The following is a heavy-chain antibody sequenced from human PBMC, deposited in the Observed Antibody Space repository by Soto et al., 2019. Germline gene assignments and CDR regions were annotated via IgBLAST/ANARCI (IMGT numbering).Heavy chain of an antibody. Sequence: GGSLRLSCAASGFTFSSYAMHWVRQAPGKGLEWVAVISYDGSNKYYADSVKGRFTISRDNSKNTLYLQMNSLRAEDTAVYYCARDSSDYGGNSEVAVDDAFDIWGQGTMVTVSS. D-gene: IGHD4-17*01. CDR1: GFTFSSYA. J-gene: IGHJ3*02. CDR2: ISYDGSNK. V-gene: IGHV3-30-3*01. CDR3: ARDSSDYGGNSEVAVDDAFDI.